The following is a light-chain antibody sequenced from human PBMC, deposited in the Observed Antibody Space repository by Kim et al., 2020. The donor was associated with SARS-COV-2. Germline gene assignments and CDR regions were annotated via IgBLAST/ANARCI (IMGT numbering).Light chain of an antibody. CDR2: KAS. CDR1: QSIGSW. Sequence: DIQMTQSPSTLSASVGDRVTITCRASQSIGSWLAWYQQKPGKAPKLLIYKASSLQSGVPSRFSGSGSGTDFTLTISSLQPDDFATYHCQQYSSFSWTFGQGTKLEI. J-gene: IGKJ1*01. V-gene: IGKV1-5*03. CDR3: QQYSSFSWT.